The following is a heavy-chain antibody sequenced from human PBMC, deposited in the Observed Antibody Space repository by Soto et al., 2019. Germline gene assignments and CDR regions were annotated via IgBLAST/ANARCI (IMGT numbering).Heavy chain of an antibody. D-gene: IGHD5-18*01. CDR3: ARDSDTAMPYYYYGMDV. CDR2: ISAYNGNT. J-gene: IGHJ6*02. V-gene: IGHV1-18*01. CDR1: GYTFTSYG. Sequence: QVQLVQSGAEVKKPGASVKVSCKASGYTFTSYGISWVRQAPGQGLEWMGWISAYNGNTNYAQKLQGRVTMTTDTSTSTAYMELRSLTSDDTAVYYCARDSDTAMPYYYYGMDVWGQGTKVTVSS.